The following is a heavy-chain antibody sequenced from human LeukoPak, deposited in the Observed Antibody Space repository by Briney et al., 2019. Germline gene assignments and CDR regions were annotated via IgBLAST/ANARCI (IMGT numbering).Heavy chain of an antibody. CDR3: ARMDTAMVEGP. Sequence: SETLSLTCTVSGGSISSYYWSWIRQPPGKGLEWIGYIYYSGSTNYNPSLKSRVTISVDTSKNQFSLKLSSVTAADTAVYYRARMDTAMVEGPWGQGTLVTVSS. J-gene: IGHJ5*02. CDR1: GGSISSYY. V-gene: IGHV4-59*08. D-gene: IGHD5-18*01. CDR2: IYYSGST.